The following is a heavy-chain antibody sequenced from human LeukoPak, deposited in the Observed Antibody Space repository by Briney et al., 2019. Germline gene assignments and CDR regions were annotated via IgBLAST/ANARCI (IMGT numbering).Heavy chain of an antibody. Sequence: GSLRLSCGGCGLSFSNDWMHGVREALGKELVWVSRVDSDESNTDYADAVKGRFTISRDNAKNTLYLEMNSLRAEDMAVYYCARVSGDFWSGYSFDSWGQGTLVVVSS. V-gene: IGHV3-74*01. D-gene: IGHD3-3*01. J-gene: IGHJ4*02. CDR3: ARVSGDFWSGYSFDS. CDR2: VDSDESNT. CDR1: GLSFSNDW.